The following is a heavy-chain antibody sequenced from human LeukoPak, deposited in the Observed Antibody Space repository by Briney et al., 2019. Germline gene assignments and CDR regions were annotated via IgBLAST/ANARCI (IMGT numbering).Heavy chain of an antibody. D-gene: IGHD3-3*01. V-gene: IGHV1-2*02. CDR3: VKMYYDFWSAFDI. CDR2: INPYSGVT. Sequence: ASVKVSCKASGYTFTGNYTHWVRQAPGQGLEWMGCINPYSGVTNYAQKFQGRVTMTRDTSITTAYMELSRLRSDDTAVYYCVKMYYDFWSAFDIWGQGTMVTVSS. CDR1: GYTFTGNY. J-gene: IGHJ3*02.